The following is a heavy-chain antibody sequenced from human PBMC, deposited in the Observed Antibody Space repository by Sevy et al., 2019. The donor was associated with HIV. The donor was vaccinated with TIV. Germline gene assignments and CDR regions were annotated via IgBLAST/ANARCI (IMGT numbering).Heavy chain of an antibody. J-gene: IGHJ4*02. CDR1: GFNIRTHW. CDR3: VRALLKADSL. CDR2: INEDGSTK. Sequence: GGSLRLSCAASGFNIRTHWMLWVRQAPGKGLEWVAIINEDGSTKYYLDSVKGRFTISSDNAENSVFLQMNSLRVEDTAVYYCVRALLKADSLWGQGTLVTVSS. D-gene: IGHD1-26*01. V-gene: IGHV3-7*01.